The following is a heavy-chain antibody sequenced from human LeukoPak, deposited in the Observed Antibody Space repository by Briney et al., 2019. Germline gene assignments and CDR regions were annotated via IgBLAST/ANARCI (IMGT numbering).Heavy chain of an antibody. V-gene: IGHV4-59*08. CDR1: GGSISSYY. J-gene: IGHJ4*02. D-gene: IGHD6-19*01. CDR3: ARQLGYSSGWYEGCFDY. Sequence: PSETLSLTCTVSGGSISSYYWSWIRQPPGKGLEWIGYIYYSGSTNYNPSLKSRVTISVDTSKNQFSLKLSSVTAAGTAVYYCARQLGYSSGWYEGCFDYWGQGTLVTVSS. CDR2: IYYSGST.